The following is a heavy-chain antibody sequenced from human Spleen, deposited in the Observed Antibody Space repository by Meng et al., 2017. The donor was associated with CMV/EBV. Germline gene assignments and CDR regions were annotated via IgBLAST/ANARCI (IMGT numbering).Heavy chain of an antibody. D-gene: IGHD6-13*01. J-gene: IGHJ4*02. CDR3: ARDSGSSSSIDY. CDR2: INPNSDGT. CDR1: GYTFTGYY. V-gene: IGHV1-2*02. Sequence: ASVKVSCKASGYTFTGYYMHWVRQAPGQGLEWMGWINPNSDGTNYAQRFQGRVTMTRDTSISTAYMELSRLRSDDTAVYDCARDSGSSSSIDYWGQGTLVTVSS.